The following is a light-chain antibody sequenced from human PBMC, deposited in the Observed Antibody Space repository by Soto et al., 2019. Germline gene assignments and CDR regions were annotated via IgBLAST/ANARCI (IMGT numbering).Light chain of an antibody. CDR3: QQHNTWL. CDR2: GAS. J-gene: IGKJ4*01. V-gene: IGKV3-15*01. Sequence: EKVMTQSPATLSLSPGERATLSCRASQSLSSDLAWYQQKPGQAPRLLIYGASTRATGIPARFSGSGSGTEFTLTISSLQSEDFAVYYCQQHNTWLFDGGTKVEIK. CDR1: QSLSSD.